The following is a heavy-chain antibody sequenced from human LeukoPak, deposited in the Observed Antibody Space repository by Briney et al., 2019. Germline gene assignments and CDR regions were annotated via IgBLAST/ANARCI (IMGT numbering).Heavy chain of an antibody. CDR2: ISSSSSYI. Sequence: GGSLRLSCAASGFTFSSYSMNWVRQAPGKGLEWVSSISSSSSYIYHADSVKGRFTISRDNAKNSLYLQMNSLRAEDTAVYYCARSGGYDARVDYWGQGTLVTVSS. J-gene: IGHJ4*02. CDR3: ARSGGYDARVDY. CDR1: GFTFSSYS. D-gene: IGHD5-12*01. V-gene: IGHV3-21*01.